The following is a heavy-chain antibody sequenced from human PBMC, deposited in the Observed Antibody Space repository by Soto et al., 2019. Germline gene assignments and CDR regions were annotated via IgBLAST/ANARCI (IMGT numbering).Heavy chain of an antibody. CDR3: ASLGAMVRGKYGMDV. J-gene: IGHJ6*02. CDR1: GGTFSSYA. V-gene: IGHV1-69*13. Sequence: SVKVSCKASGGTFSSYAISWVRQAPGQGLEWMGGIIPIFGTANYAQKFQGRVTITADESTSTAYMELSSLRSEDTAVYYCASLGAMVRGKYGMDVWGQGTTVTVSS. D-gene: IGHD3-10*01. CDR2: IIPIFGTA.